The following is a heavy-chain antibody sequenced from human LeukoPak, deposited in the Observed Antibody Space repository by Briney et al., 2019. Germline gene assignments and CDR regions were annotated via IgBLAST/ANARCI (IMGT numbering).Heavy chain of an antibody. CDR3: ARVNYYDSSGTYY. J-gene: IGHJ4*02. CDR1: GDSISSYY. CDR2: IYYSGST. Sequence: SETLSLTCTVSGDSISSYYWSWIRQPPGKGLEWIGYIYYSGSTNYNPSLKSRVTISVDTSKNQFSLRLSSVTAADTAVYYCARVNYYDSSGTYYWGQGTLVTVSS. V-gene: IGHV4-59*01. D-gene: IGHD3-22*01.